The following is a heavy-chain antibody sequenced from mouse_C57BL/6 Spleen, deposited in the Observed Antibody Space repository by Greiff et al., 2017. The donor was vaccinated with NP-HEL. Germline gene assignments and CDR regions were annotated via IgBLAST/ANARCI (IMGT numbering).Heavy chain of an antibody. D-gene: IGHD1-1*01. CDR2: INPNNGGT. Sequence: EVQLQQSGPELVKPGASVKISCKASGYTFTDYYMNWVKQSHGKSLEWIGDINPNNGGTSYNQKFKGKATLTVDKSSSTAYMELRSLTSEDSTVYYCARTHYYYGSSHFAYWGQGTLVTVSA. CDR3: ARTHYYYGSSHFAY. V-gene: IGHV1-26*01. CDR1: GYTFTDYY. J-gene: IGHJ3*01.